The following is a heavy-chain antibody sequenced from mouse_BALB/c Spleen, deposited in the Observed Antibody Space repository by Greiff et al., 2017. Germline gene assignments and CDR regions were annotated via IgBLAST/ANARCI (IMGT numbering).Heavy chain of an antibody. J-gene: IGHJ4*01. Sequence: EVKVVESGGGLVKPGGSLKLSCAASGFTFSSYSMSWVRQTPEKRLEWVASISSGGRTYYPDSVKGRFTISRDNARNILYLQMSSLRYEDTAMYYCARVSSSYYAMDYWGQGTTVTVSS. CDR2: ISSGGRT. V-gene: IGHV5-6-5*01. CDR1: GFTFSSYS. CDR3: ARVSSSYYAMDY.